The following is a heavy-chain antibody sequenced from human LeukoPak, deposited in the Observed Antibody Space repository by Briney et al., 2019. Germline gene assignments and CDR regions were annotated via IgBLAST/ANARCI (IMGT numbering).Heavy chain of an antibody. V-gene: IGHV4-34*01. CDR2: INHSGST. CDR3: ARGDRYCSGGNCSKRGYFDY. J-gene: IGHJ4*02. D-gene: IGHD2-15*01. Sequence: SETLSLTCAVYGGSFSGYYWSWIRQPPGKGLEWIGEINHSGSTNYNPSLKSRVTISVDTSKNQFSLKLSTVTAADTAVYYCARGDRYCSGGNCSKRGYFDYWGQGTLVTVSS. CDR1: GGSFSGYY.